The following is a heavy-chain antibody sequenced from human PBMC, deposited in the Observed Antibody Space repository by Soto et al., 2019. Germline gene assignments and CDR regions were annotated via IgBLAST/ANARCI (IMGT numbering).Heavy chain of an antibody. CDR1: GFTFSSYG. CDR3: ARDLRYSSSYYFDY. CDR2: IWYDGSNK. V-gene: IGHV3-33*01. Sequence: GGSLRLSCAASGFTFSSYGMHWVRQAPGKGLEWVAVIWYDGSNKYYADSVKGRFTISRDNSKNTLYLQMNSLRAEDTAVYYCARDLRYSSSYYFDYWGQGTLVTVSS. D-gene: IGHD6-6*01. J-gene: IGHJ4*02.